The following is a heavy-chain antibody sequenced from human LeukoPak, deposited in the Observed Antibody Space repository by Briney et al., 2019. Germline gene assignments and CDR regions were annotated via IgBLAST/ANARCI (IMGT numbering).Heavy chain of an antibody. Sequence: GGSLRLSCPASGLAVTNNYMTWVRQAPGKGLQWVSVIYSGGRTSYAASVKGRFTISRDNAKNTVYIQVSGLKVDDTAVYYCARGTSSGYYRTEAFDLWGQGTMVTVSS. CDR2: IYSGGRT. CDR1: GLAVTNNY. V-gene: IGHV3-66*01. D-gene: IGHD3-22*01. J-gene: IGHJ3*01. CDR3: ARGTSSGYYRTEAFDL.